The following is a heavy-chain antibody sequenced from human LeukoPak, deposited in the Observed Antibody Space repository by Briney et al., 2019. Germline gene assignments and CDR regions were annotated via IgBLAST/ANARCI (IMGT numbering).Heavy chain of an antibody. CDR1: GSSINSHC. Sequence: SETLSLTCSVSGSSINSHCWSWIRQSPGKGLEWIGYVLNGGSTNYNPSLKSRVTMSLDTSRDQFSLRLSSVTAADTAIYYCASRPADSTWYGVFDYWSQGTLVTVSS. D-gene: IGHD6-13*01. J-gene: IGHJ4*02. V-gene: IGHV4-59*11. CDR2: VLNGGST. CDR3: ASRPADSTWYGVFDY.